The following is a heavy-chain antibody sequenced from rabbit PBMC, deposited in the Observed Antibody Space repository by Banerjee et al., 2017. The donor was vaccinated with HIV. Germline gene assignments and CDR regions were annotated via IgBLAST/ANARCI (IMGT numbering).Heavy chain of an antibody. CDR1: GFDFSSNA. CDR2: IYTGSWGSP. Sequence: QSLEESGGDLVKPGASLTLTCTASGFDFSSNAMCWVRQAPGQGLEWIACIYTGSWGSPYYASWAEGRFTISKTSSTTATLQMTSLTAADTATYFCARAGDYDYTYGYAGYPMWGPGTLVTVS. D-gene: IGHD6-1*01. J-gene: IGHJ4*01. V-gene: IGHV1S40*01. CDR3: ARAGDYDYTYGYAGYPM.